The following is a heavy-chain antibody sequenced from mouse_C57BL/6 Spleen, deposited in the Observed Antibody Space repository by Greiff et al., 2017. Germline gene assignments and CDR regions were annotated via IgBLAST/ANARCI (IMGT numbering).Heavy chain of an antibody. Sequence: VQLQQSGPELVKPGASVKISCKASGYAFSSSWMNWVKQRPGKGLEWIGRIYPGDGDTNYNGKFKGKATLTADKSSSTAYMQLSSLTSEDSAVYFCARYETAQATFDYWGQGTTLTVSS. J-gene: IGHJ2*01. D-gene: IGHD3-2*02. V-gene: IGHV1-82*01. CDR2: IYPGDGDT. CDR1: GYAFSSSW. CDR3: ARYETAQATFDY.